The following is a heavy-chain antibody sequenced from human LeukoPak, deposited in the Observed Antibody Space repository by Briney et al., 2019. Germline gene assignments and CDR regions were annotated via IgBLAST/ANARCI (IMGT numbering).Heavy chain of an antibody. J-gene: IGHJ4*02. V-gene: IGHV3-30*02. CDR3: AKREGIVVVITTSHFDY. D-gene: IGHD3-22*01. Sequence: PGGSLRLSCAASGFTFSSYGMHWVRQAPGKGLEWVAFIRYDGSNKYYADSVKGRFTISRDNSKNTLYLQMNSLRAEDTAVYYCAKREGIVVVITTSHFDYWGQGTLVTVSS. CDR2: IRYDGSNK. CDR1: GFTFSSYG.